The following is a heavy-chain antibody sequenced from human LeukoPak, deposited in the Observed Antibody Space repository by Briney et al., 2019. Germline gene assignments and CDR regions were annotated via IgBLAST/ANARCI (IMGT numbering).Heavy chain of an antibody. D-gene: IGHD6-13*01. CDR3: ARDQHIGSSSWYTYYYYGMDV. CDR1: GFTFSSYE. CDR2: ISSSGSTI. Sequence: PGGSLRLSCAASGFTFSSYEMNWVRQAPGKGLEWVSYISSSGSTIYYADSVKGRFTISRDNAKNSLYLQINSLRAEDTAVYYCARDQHIGSSSWYTYYYYGMDVWGQGTTVTVSS. J-gene: IGHJ6*02. V-gene: IGHV3-48*03.